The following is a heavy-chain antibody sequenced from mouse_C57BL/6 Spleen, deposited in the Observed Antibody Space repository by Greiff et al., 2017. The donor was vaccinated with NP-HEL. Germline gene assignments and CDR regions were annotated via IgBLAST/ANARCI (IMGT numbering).Heavy chain of an antibody. D-gene: IGHD2-3*01. CDR1: GFTFSDYG. Sequence: EVKVVESGGGLVKPGGSLKLSCAASGFTFSDYGMHWVRQAPEKGLEWVAYISSGSSTIYYADTVKGRFTISSDNAKNTLFLQMTRLRSEATAMYYCAGGLDGYYGFAYWGQGTLVTVSA. V-gene: IGHV5-17*01. J-gene: IGHJ3*01. CDR2: ISSGSSTI. CDR3: AGGLDGYYGFAY.